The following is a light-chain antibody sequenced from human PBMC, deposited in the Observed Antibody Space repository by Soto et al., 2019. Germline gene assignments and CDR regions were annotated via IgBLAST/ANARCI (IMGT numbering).Light chain of an antibody. CDR1: SSDVGGYDY. CDR3: SSYTTNSTLV. V-gene: IGLV2-14*01. J-gene: IGLJ3*02. CDR2: DVG. Sequence: QSVLTQPASVPGSPGQSITLSCTGTSSDVGGYDYVSWYQQHPGKAPKLMIYDVGNRPSGLSNRFSGSKSGNTASLTISGLQAEDEADYYCSSYTTNSTLVFGGGTKLTVL.